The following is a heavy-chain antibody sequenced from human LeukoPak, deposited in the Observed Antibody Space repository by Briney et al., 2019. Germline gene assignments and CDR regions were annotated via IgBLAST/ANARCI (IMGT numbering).Heavy chain of an antibody. D-gene: IGHD6-19*01. J-gene: IGHJ5*02. CDR2: ISSSSTYI. Sequence: PGGSLRLSCAASGFTFSNYSMNWVRQAPGKGLECVSSISSSSTYIYYADSVKGRFTISRDNAKNSLSLQMNSLRAEDTAVYYCARDLSVTGTYWFDPWGQGTLVTVSS. CDR1: GFTFSNYS. V-gene: IGHV3-21*01. CDR3: ARDLSVTGTYWFDP.